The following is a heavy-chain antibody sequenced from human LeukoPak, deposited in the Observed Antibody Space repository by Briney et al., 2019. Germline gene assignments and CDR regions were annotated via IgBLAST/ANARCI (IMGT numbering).Heavy chain of an antibody. CDR3: ARVRRIKGVEMATMLFDY. CDR2: INPNSGGT. Sequence: GASVKVSCKASGYTFTGYYMHWVRQAPGQGREGMGGINPNSGGTNYAQKFQGRVTMTRDTSISTAYMELSRLRSDDTAVYYCARVRRIKGVEMATMLFDYWGQGTLVTVSS. D-gene: IGHD5-24*01. CDR1: GYTFTGYY. J-gene: IGHJ4*02. V-gene: IGHV1-2*02.